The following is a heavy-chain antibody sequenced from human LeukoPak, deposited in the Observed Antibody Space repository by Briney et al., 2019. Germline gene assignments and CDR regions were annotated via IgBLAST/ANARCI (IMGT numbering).Heavy chain of an antibody. J-gene: IGHJ5*02. CDR3: ARAPLYYYDSSGYRFNWFDP. CDR1: GYTFTSYD. V-gene: IGHV1-2*02. Sequence: ASVKVSCKASGYTFTSYDINWVRQATGQGLEWMGWINPNSGGTNYAQKFQGRVTMTRDTSISTAYMELSRLRSDDTAVYYCARAPLYYYDSSGYRFNWFDPWGQGTLVTVSS. CDR2: INPNSGGT. D-gene: IGHD3-22*01.